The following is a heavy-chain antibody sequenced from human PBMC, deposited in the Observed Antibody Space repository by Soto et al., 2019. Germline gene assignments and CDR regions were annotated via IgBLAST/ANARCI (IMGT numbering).Heavy chain of an antibody. CDR1: GFIFGDYA. D-gene: IGHD3-10*01. V-gene: IGHV3-15*01. J-gene: IGHJ4*02. Sequence: GGSLRLSCIASGFIFGDYAMSWFLQAPGKGLEWVARIKSKTSGETTGYAAPVKGRFTISRDDSENTVFLQMNSLKSEDTAVYYCTADYSGGAYPIDYWGQGSLVTVSS. CDR2: IKSKTSGETT. CDR3: TADYSGGAYPIDY.